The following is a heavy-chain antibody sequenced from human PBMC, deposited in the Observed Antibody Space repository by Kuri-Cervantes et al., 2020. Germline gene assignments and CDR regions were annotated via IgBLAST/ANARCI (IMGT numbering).Heavy chain of an antibody. Sequence: GGSLRLSCAGFGFTFRNYAMSWVRQAPGKGLEWVSGINWNGGSTGYADSVKGRFTISRDNAKNSLYLQMNSLRAEDTALYYCARVNWANWFDSWGQGTLVTVSS. D-gene: IGHD7-27*01. CDR1: GFTFRNYA. V-gene: IGHV3-20*04. CDR3: ARVNWANWFDS. J-gene: IGHJ5*01. CDR2: INWNGGST.